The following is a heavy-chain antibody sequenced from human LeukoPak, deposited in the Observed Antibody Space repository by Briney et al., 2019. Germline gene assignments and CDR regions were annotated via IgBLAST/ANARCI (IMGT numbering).Heavy chain of an antibody. V-gene: IGHV3-15*01. CDR3: TTNWDVPLGW. Sequence: PGGSLRLSCAASGFSFTKAWMSWVRQAPGKGPEWIGRIKSHIDGGTTDYAAPVRGRFTISRDDSKETLYLQMSSLKSDDTAVYFCTTNWDVPLGWWGQGTQVTVSS. CDR1: GFSFTKAW. D-gene: IGHD1-1*01. CDR2: IKSHIDGGTT. J-gene: IGHJ4*02.